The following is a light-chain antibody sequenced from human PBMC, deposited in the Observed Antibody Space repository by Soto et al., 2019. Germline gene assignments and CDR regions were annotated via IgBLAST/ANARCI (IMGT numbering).Light chain of an antibody. CDR1: QSISSY. CDR2: AAS. CDR3: QQSYSHRET. V-gene: IGKV1-39*01. Sequence: DIQMTQSPSSLSASVGDRVTITCRASQSISSYLNWYQQKPGKAPKLLIYAASSLQSGVPSRFSGSGSGTDVTLTISSLQPEDFATYYCQQSYSHRETFGQGTKLEIK. J-gene: IGKJ2*01.